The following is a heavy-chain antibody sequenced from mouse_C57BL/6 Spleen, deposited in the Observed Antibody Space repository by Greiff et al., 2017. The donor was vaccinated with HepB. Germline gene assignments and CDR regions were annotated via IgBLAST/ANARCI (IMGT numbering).Heavy chain of an antibody. D-gene: IGHD1-1*01. CDR1: GYTFTSYW. V-gene: IGHV1-55*01. Sequence: VQLQQSGAELVKPGASVKMSCKVSGYTFTSYWITWVKQRPGQGLEWIGDIYPGSGSTNYNEKFKSKATLTVDTSSSTAYMQLSSLTSEDSAVYYCAREESITTVVAPDYFDYWGQGTTLTVSS. CDR3: AREESITTVVAPDYFDY. CDR2: IYPGSGST. J-gene: IGHJ2*01.